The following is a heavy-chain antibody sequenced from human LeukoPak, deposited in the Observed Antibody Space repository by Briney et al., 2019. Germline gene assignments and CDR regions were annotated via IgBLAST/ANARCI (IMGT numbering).Heavy chain of an antibody. CDR2: IYYSGST. V-gene: IGHV4-59*01. D-gene: IGHD6-13*01. CDR3: ARFGVSYGNSSSWYGGY. J-gene: IGHJ4*02. Sequence: MASETLSLTCTVSGGSISSYYWSWIRQPPGKGLDWIGYIYYSGSTNYNPSLKSRVTISVDTSKNQFSLKLSSVTAADTAVYYCARFGVSYGNSSSWYGGYWGQGTLVTVSS. CDR1: GGSISSYY.